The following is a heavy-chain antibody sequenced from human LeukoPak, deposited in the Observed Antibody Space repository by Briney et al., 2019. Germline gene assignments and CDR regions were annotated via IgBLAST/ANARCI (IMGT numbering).Heavy chain of an antibody. J-gene: IGHJ5*02. CDR3: AREDSGSIGWFDP. D-gene: IGHD1-26*01. CDR1: GFTFMRHW. Sequence: PGGSVTLSCAASGFTFMRHWMHWVRQAPGKGRVWVSRINGDGSITTYADSVKGRFTISRDNAKNTLYLQMNSLRAEDTAVYYCAREDSGSIGWFDPWGQGTLVTVSS. CDR2: INGDGSIT. V-gene: IGHV3-74*01.